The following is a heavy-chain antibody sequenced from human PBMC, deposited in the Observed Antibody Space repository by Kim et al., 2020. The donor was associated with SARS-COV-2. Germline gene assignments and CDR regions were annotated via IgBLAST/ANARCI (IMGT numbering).Heavy chain of an antibody. V-gene: IGHV4-34*01. J-gene: IGHJ5*02. CDR2: INHSGST. CDR3: ARVFTLNSGYGSGSTAGFDP. CDR1: GGSFSGYY. D-gene: IGHD3-10*01. Sequence: SETLSLTCAVYGGSFSGYYWSWIRQPPGKGLEWIGEINHSGSTNYNPSLKSRVTISVDTSKNQFSLKLSSVTAADTAVYYCARVFTLNSGYGSGSTAGFDPWGRGTLVTVSS.